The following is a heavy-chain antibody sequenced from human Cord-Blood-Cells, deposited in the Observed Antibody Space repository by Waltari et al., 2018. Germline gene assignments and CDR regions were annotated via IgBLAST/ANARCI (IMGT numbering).Heavy chain of an antibody. V-gene: IGHV3-53*04. CDR3: ARVTGTYYFDY. J-gene: IGHJ4*02. Sequence: EVQLVESGGGLVQPGGSLRLSCAASGFTVSSNYMSWVRQAPGKGLEWVSVIYSGGSTYYAASVKGRFTISRHNSKNTLYLQMNSLRAEDTAVYYCARVTGTYYFDYWGQGTLVTVSS. D-gene: IGHD1-20*01. CDR2: IYSGGST. CDR1: GFTVSSNY.